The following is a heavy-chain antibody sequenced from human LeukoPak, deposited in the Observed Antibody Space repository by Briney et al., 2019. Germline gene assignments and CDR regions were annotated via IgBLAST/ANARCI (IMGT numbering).Heavy chain of an antibody. V-gene: IGHV1-69*05. CDR1: GGTFSSYA. D-gene: IGHD6-6*01. CDR3: ARDSRYSSSSDVFDI. CDR2: IIPIFGTA. J-gene: IGHJ3*02. Sequence: EASVKVSCKASGGTFSSYAISWVRQAPGQGLEWMGRIIPIFGTANYAQKFQGRVTITTDESTSTAYMELSSLRSEDTAVYYCARDSRYSSSSDVFDIWGQGTMVTVSS.